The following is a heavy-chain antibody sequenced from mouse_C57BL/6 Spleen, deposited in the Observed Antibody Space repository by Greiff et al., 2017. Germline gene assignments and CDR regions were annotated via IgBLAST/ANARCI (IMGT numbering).Heavy chain of an antibody. J-gene: IGHJ4*01. CDR3: AGLLYGYAMDY. CDR1: GFSLTSYG. CDR2: IWRGGST. V-gene: IGHV2-2*01. Sequence: QVQLQQSGPGLVQPSQSLSITCTVSGFSLTSYGVHWVRQSPGQGLEWLGVIWRGGSTDYNAAFISRLSLSKDNSKSQVCFKMNSLQAEDTAIYYCAGLLYGYAMDYWGQGTSVTVSS. D-gene: IGHD2-12*01.